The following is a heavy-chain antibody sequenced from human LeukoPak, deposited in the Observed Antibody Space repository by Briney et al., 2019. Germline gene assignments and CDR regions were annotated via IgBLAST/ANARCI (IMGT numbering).Heavy chain of an antibody. D-gene: IGHD2-15*01. CDR2: ISSSGSTI. Sequence: GGSLRLSCAASGFTFSSYEMNWVRQAPGKGLEWVSYISSSGSTIYYADSVKGRFTISRDNAKNSLYLQMNSLRAEDTAVYYCAYGKDPGYCSGGSCPEFDYWGQGTLVTVSS. V-gene: IGHV3-48*03. CDR3: AYGKDPGYCSGGSCPEFDY. CDR1: GFTFSSYE. J-gene: IGHJ4*02.